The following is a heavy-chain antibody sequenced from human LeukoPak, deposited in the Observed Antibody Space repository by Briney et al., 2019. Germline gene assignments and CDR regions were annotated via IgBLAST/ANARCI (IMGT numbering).Heavy chain of an antibody. J-gene: IGHJ4*02. V-gene: IGHV3-33*01. CDR1: GFTFSSYG. CDR2: IWYDGSNK. CDR3: ARPNYGGNVFDY. Sequence: GRSLRLSCAASGFTFSSYGMHWVRQAPGKGLEWVAVIWYDGSNKYYADSVKGRFTISRDNSKNTLYLQMNSLRAEDTAVYYCARPNYGGNVFDYWGQGTLVTVSS. D-gene: IGHD4-23*01.